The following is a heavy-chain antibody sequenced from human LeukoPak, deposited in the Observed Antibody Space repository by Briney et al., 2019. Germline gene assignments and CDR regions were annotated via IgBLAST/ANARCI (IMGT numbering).Heavy chain of an antibody. V-gene: IGHV4-34*01. D-gene: IGHD2-15*01. J-gene: IGHJ6*02. CDR1: GESFSGYS. Sequence: SETLSLTCVVYGESFSGYSWSWIRQPPGKGLEWIGETNQRRNTNYNPSLKSRVTISADMSKNQLSLTLSSVTAADTAVYYCEKDTHLDVWGQGTTVSVSS. CDR2: TNQRRNT. CDR3: EKDTHLDV.